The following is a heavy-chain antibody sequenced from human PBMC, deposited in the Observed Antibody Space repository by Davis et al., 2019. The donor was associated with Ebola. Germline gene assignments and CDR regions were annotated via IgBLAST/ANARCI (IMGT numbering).Heavy chain of an antibody. CDR3: ARRVTRSYWYFDL. V-gene: IGHV5-10-1*04. CDR2: IDPSDSYT. J-gene: IGHJ2*01. D-gene: IGHD4-11*01. Sequence: GESLKISCKGSGYSFTSYWISWVRQMPGKGLEWMGRIDPSDSYTNYSPSFQGQVTISADKSISTAYLQWSSLKASDTAMYYCARRVTRSYWYFDLWGRGTLVTVSS. CDR1: GYSFTSYW.